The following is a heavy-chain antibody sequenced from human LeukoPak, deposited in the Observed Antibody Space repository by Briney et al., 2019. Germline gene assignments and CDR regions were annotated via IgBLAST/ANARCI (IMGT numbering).Heavy chain of an antibody. CDR3: AKDFSGSYPGY. CDR1: GFTFSSYG. V-gene: IGHV3-33*06. J-gene: IGHJ4*02. Sequence: PGGSLRLSCAASGFTFSSYGMHWVRQAPGEGLEWVAVIWYDGSNKYYADSVKGRFTISRDNSKNTLYLQMNSLRAEDTALYYCAKDFSGSYPGYWGQGTLVTVSS. D-gene: IGHD1-26*01. CDR2: IWYDGSNK.